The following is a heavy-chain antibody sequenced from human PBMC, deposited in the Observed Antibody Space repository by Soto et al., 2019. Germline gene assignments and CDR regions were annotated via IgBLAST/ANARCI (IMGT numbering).Heavy chain of an antibody. Sequence: ASVKVSCKASGYTFTGYYMHWVRQAPGQGLEWMGWINPNSGGTNYAQKFQGWVTMTRDTSISTAYMELSRLRSDDTAVYYCARDRGGEYCSGGSCYEFRFDPWGQGTLVTVSS. CDR3: ARDRGGEYCSGGSCYEFRFDP. CDR2: INPNSGGT. CDR1: GYTFTGYY. J-gene: IGHJ5*02. D-gene: IGHD2-15*01. V-gene: IGHV1-2*04.